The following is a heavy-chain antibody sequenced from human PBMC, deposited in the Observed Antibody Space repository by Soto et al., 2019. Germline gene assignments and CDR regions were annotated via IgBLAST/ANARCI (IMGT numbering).Heavy chain of an antibody. J-gene: IGHJ4*02. CDR2: IYYSGST. CDR3: ARQGGDFWSGLERVGRPEVDY. V-gene: IGHV4-39*01. Sequence: QLQLQESGPGLVKPSETLSLTCTVSGGSISSSSYYWGWIRQPPGKGLEWIGSIYYSGSTYYNPSLKSRVTISVDTSKNQFSLKLSSVTAADTAVYYCARQGGDFWSGLERVGRPEVDYWGQGTLVTVSS. D-gene: IGHD3-3*01. CDR1: GGSISSSSYY.